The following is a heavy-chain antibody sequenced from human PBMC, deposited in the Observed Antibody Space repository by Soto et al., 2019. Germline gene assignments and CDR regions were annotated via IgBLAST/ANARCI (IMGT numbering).Heavy chain of an antibody. J-gene: IGHJ4*02. D-gene: IGHD5-18*01. Sequence: SETLSLTCAVYGGSFSGYYWSWIRQPPGKGLEWIGEINHSGSTNYNPSLKSRVTISVDTSKNQFSLKLSSVTAADTAVYYCARPGYSYARDYWGQGTMVTVSS. V-gene: IGHV4-34*01. CDR3: ARPGYSYARDY. CDR2: INHSGST. CDR1: GGSFSGYY.